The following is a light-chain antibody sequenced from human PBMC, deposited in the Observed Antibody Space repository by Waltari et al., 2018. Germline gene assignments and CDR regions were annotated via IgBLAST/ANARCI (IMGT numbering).Light chain of an antibody. CDR2: RNN. CDR1: TSTIGNNY. CDR3: AAWDDSLSGVV. J-gene: IGLJ2*01. Sequence: QSVLTQPPSASGTPGQSIAISCSGSTSTIGNNYVYWHQQFTGTAPKPLIYRNNQRPAGVPDRFSGSKSGPSASLAISGLQSEDEADYYCAAWDDSLSGVVFGGGTKVTVL. V-gene: IGLV1-47*01.